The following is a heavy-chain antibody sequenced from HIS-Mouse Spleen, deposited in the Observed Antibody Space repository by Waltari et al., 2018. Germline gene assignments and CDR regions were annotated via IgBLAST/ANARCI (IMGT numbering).Heavy chain of an antibody. J-gene: IGHJ4*02. CDR1: GFSLSTSGMC. CDR2: IDWDDDK. CDR3: ARIAEGYSSGWYAFDY. V-gene: IGHV2-70*15. D-gene: IGHD6-19*01. Sequence: QVTLRESGPALVKPTQTLTLTCTFCGFSLSTSGMCVSWIRQPPGKALEWLARIDWDDDKYYSTSLRTRLTISKDTTKNQVVLTMTNMDPVETATYYCARIAEGYSSGWYAFDYWGQGTLVTVSS.